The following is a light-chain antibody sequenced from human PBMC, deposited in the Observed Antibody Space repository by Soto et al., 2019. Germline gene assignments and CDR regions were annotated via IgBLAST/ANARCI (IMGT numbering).Light chain of an antibody. Sequence: EIVLTQSPGTLSLSPGEKATLSCRASQSVSSSDLAWYQQKPGQAPRLLIYGASSRATGIPDRFSGSGSGTDFTLTISRLEPEDFAVYYCQQYASSRGITFGQGTRLEIK. CDR2: GAS. J-gene: IGKJ5*01. V-gene: IGKV3-20*01. CDR3: QQYASSRGIT. CDR1: QSVSSSD.